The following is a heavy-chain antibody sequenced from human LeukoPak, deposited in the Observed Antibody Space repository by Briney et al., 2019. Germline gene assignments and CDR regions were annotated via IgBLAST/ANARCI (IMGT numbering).Heavy chain of an antibody. Sequence: GASVKVSCKASGYTFTGHCMHWVRQAPGQGLEWMGWINPNSGGTNYAQKFQGRVTMTRDTSISTAYMELSRLRSDDTAVYYCATYCSSTSCYRRWGQGTLVTVSS. D-gene: IGHD2-2*01. CDR2: INPNSGGT. CDR1: GYTFTGHC. J-gene: IGHJ4*02. CDR3: ATYCSSTSCYRR. V-gene: IGHV1-2*02.